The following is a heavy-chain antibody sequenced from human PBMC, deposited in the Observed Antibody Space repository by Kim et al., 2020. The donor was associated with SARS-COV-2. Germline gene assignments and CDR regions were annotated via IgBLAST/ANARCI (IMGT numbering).Heavy chain of an antibody. V-gene: IGHV4-30-4*05. J-gene: IGHJ4*02. CDR3: AREKDDVLTGFYPFDY. Sequence: PTLSRRITISGDTSKNQFSLRLRSVTAADTAVYYCAREKDDVLTGFYPFDYWGQGTLVTVSS. D-gene: IGHD3-9*01.